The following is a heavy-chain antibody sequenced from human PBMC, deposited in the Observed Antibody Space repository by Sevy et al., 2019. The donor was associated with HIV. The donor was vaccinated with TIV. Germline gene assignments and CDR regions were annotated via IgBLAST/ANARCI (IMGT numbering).Heavy chain of an antibody. Sequence: SQTLSLTCTVSDDSISSSNYYWGWIRQPPGKGLDWIGTLSHSGTTYYNPSLKSRVTISLDTSKNQFSLKLNSVTAADTAMYYCARVMIFGALTVDWFDPWGQGTLVTVSS. J-gene: IGHJ5*02. V-gene: IGHV4-39*01. D-gene: IGHD3-3*01. CDR2: LSHSGTT. CDR1: DDSISSSNYY. CDR3: ARVMIFGALTVDWFDP.